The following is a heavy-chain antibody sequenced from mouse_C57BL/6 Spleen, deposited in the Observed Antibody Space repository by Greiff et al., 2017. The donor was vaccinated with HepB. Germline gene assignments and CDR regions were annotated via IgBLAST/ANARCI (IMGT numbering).Heavy chain of an antibody. D-gene: IGHD3-2*02. CDR1: GFTFSDYG. Sequence: EVKVVESGGGLVQPGGSLKLSCAASGFTFSDYGMAWVRQAPRKGPEWVAFISNLAYSIYYADTVKGRFTISRENAKNTLYLEMSSLRSEDTAMYYCASLDSSGPYAMDYWGQGTSVTVSS. J-gene: IGHJ4*01. CDR3: ASLDSSGPYAMDY. V-gene: IGHV5-15*01. CDR2: ISNLAYSI.